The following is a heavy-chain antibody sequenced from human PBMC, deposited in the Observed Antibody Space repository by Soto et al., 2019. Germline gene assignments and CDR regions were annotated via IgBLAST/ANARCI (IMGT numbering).Heavy chain of an antibody. CDR3: AREDMSGTYYFDY. V-gene: IGHV4-61*01. CDR2: VYRSGIT. Sequence: AETLSLTCRVSGAAVSSETHFFVGLGPSPGKGLEWIGYVYRSGITNSNPALKSRVFVSADMARNQFSLTLDSVTPADTAVYYCAREDMSGTYYFDYWGPGIQVTVSS. CDR1: GAAVSSETHF. J-gene: IGHJ4*02. D-gene: IGHD1-26*01.